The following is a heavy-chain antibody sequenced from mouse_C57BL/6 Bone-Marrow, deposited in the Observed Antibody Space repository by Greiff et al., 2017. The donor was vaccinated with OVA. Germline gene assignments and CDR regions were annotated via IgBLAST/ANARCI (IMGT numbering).Heavy chain of an antibody. J-gene: IGHJ3*01. V-gene: IGHV1-69*01. CDR1: GYTFTSYW. Sequence: QVQLQQPGAELVMPGASVKLSCKASGYTFTSYWMHWVKQRPGQGLEWIGEIHPSDSYTNYNQKFKGKSTLTVDKSSSTAYMQLSSLTSEDSAVYYCARGSSEMAYWGQGTLVTVSA. CDR3: ARGSSEMAY. D-gene: IGHD1-1*01. CDR2: IHPSDSYT.